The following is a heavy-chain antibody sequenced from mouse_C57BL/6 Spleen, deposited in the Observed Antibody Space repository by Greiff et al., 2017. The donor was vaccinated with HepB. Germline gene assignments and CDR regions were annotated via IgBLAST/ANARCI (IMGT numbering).Heavy chain of an antibody. CDR1: GFTFSSYA. D-gene: IGHD1-1*01. CDR2: ISDGGSYT. CDR3: ARDYYGSSDYFDY. Sequence: EVQLVESGGGLVKPGGSLKLSCAASGFTFSSYAMSWVRQTPEKRLEWVATISDGGSYTYYPDNVKGRFTISRDNAKNNLYLQMSHLKSEDTAMYYCARDYYGSSDYFDYWAKAPLSQSPQ. V-gene: IGHV5-4*01. J-gene: IGHJ2*01.